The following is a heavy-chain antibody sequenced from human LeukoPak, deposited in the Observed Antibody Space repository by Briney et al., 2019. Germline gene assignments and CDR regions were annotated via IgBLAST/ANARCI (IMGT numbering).Heavy chain of an antibody. J-gene: IGHJ3*02. CDR3: ARDVLRFLEWLLMGPDAFDI. V-gene: IGHV4-39*07. D-gene: IGHD3-3*01. CDR2: IYYSGST. Sequence: SETLSLTCTVSGGSISSYYWGWIRQPPGKGLEWIGSIYYSGSTYYNPSLKSRVTISVDTSKNQFSLKLSSVTAADTAVYYCARDVLRFLEWLLMGPDAFDIWGQGTMVTVSS. CDR1: GGSISSYY.